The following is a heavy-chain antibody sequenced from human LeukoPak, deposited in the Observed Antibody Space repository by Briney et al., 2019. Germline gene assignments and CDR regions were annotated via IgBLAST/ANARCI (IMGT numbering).Heavy chain of an antibody. V-gene: IGHV3-21*01. CDR2: ISSSSYI. J-gene: IGHJ3*02. Sequence: SGGSLRLSCAASGFTFSSYSMNWVRQAPGKGLEWVSSISSSSYIYYADSVKGRFTISRDNAKNSLYLQMNSLRAEDTAVYYCAGGHIAVAGTGAFDIWGQGTMVTVSS. CDR3: AGGHIAVAGTGAFDI. CDR1: GFTFSSYS. D-gene: IGHD6-19*01.